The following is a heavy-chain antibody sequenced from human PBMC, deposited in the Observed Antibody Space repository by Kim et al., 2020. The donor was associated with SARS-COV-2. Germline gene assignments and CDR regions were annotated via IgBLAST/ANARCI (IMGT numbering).Heavy chain of an antibody. CDR2: ISSNGGST. CDR3: VREGIAVAGAPFDY. Sequence: GGSLRLSCSASGFTFSSYAMHWVRQAPGKGLEYVSAISSNGGSTYYADSVKGRFTISRDNSKNTLYLQMSSLRAEDTAVYYCVREGIAVAGAPFDYWGQGTLVTVSS. V-gene: IGHV3-64D*06. CDR1: GFTFSSYA. J-gene: IGHJ4*02. D-gene: IGHD6-19*01.